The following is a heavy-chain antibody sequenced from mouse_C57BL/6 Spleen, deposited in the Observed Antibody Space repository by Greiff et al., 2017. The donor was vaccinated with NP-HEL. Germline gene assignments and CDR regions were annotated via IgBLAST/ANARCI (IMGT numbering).Heavy chain of an antibody. Sequence: VQLQQPGTELVKPGASVKLSCKASGYTFTSYWMHWVKQRPGQGLEWIGNINPSNGGTNYNEKFKNKATLTVDKSSSTAYMQLSSLTSEDSAVYYCAREGWLLHYSMDYWGQGTSVTVSS. D-gene: IGHD2-3*01. CDR3: AREGWLLHYSMDY. J-gene: IGHJ4*01. CDR1: GYTFTSYW. V-gene: IGHV1-53*01. CDR2: INPSNGGT.